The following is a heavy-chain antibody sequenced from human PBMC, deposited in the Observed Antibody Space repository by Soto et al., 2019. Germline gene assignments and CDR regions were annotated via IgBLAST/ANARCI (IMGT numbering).Heavy chain of an antibody. Sequence: PGGSLRLSCAASGFTFSSYAMSWVRQAPGKGLEWGSAISGSGGNTYYADSVKGRFTISRDNSKNTLYLQMNSLRAEDTAVYYCAKSRRSTYYGMDVWGQGNTVTVSS. V-gene: IGHV3-23*01. CDR1: GFTFSSYA. CDR2: ISGSGGNT. CDR3: AKSRRSTYYGMDV. J-gene: IGHJ6*02. D-gene: IGHD4-17*01.